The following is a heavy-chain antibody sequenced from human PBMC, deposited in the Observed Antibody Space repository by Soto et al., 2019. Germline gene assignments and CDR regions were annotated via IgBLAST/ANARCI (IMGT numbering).Heavy chain of an antibody. Sequence: QVQLVQSGAEVKTPGSSVEVSCKASGGIFSSFSITWVRQVPGHGLEWMGGIIPMTGTPNYAEKFQGRLTLTADASTRTAYLVLSSMKSEDTAVYYCARGPILPGATSWLDPWGQGTGVFGSS. D-gene: IGHD1-1*01. V-gene: IGHV1-69*01. CDR1: GGIFSSFS. CDR2: IIPMTGTP. J-gene: IGHJ5*02. CDR3: ARGPILPGATSWLDP.